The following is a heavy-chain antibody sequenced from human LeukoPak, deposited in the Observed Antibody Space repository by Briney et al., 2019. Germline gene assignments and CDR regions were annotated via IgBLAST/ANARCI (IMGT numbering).Heavy chain of an antibody. Sequence: SETLSLTCTVSDGSISSYYWSWIRRPPGKGLEWIGYISYSGYTNYNPSLKSRVTISPDTSKNRFSLDLSSVTAADTAVYYCARRSPYCGSDCYVFDYWGQGTLVTVSS. CDR3: ARRSPYCGSDCYVFDY. CDR1: DGSISSYY. D-gene: IGHD2-21*02. V-gene: IGHV4-59*08. J-gene: IGHJ4*02. CDR2: ISYSGYT.